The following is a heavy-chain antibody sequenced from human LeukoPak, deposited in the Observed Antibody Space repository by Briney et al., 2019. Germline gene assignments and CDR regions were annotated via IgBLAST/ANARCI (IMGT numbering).Heavy chain of an antibody. D-gene: IGHD3-22*01. Sequence: SETLSLTCAVYGGSISGYYWSWIRQSPDKGLEWIGYIYYSGSTNYNPSLQSRVTISVDTSKNQFSLKLSSVTAADTAVYYCARVAIPYDISPYYDGYMDVWGKGTTATVSS. CDR1: GGSISGYY. J-gene: IGHJ6*03. V-gene: IGHV4-59*01. CDR2: IYYSGST. CDR3: ARVAIPYDISPYYDGYMDV.